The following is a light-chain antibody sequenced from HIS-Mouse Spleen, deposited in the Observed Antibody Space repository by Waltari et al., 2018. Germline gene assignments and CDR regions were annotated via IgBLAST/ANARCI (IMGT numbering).Light chain of an antibody. V-gene: IGKV4-1*01. CDR1: QSVLYSSNNKNY. CDR2: WAS. Sequence: DIVMTQSPDSLAVSLGERATINCKSSQSVLYSSNNKNYLAWYQQKPGQPPKLLIYWASTRDSGVPDRFSGSGSGTDFTLKISRVEAEDVGVYYCMQGTHWPPTFGGGTKVEIK. J-gene: IGKJ4*01. CDR3: MQGTHWPPT.